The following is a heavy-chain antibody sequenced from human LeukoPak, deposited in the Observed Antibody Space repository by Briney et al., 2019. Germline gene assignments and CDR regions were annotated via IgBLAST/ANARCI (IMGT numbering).Heavy chain of an antibody. CDR2: IWYDGSNK. V-gene: IGHV3-33*01. CDR3: ARSSGNEIYFDY. J-gene: IGHJ4*02. D-gene: IGHD3-10*01. CDR1: GFTFSSYG. Sequence: GGSLRLSCAASGFTFSSYGMHWVRQAPGKGLEWVAVIWYDGSNKYYADSVKGRFTISRDNSKNTLYLQMNSLRAEDTAVYYCARSSGNEIYFDYWGQGTLVSVSP.